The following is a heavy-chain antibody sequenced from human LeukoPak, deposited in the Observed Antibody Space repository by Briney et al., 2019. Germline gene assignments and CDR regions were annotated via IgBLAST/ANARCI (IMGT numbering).Heavy chain of an antibody. J-gene: IGHJ1*01. CDR1: GGSISSYY. V-gene: IGHV4-34*01. CDR2: INHSGST. CDR3: ARGHGYFQH. Sequence: SETLSLTCTVSGGSISSYYWSWIRQPPGKGLEWIGEINHSGSTNYNPPLKSRVTISVDTSKNQFSLKLSSVTAADTAVYYCARGHGYFQHWGQGTLVTVSS.